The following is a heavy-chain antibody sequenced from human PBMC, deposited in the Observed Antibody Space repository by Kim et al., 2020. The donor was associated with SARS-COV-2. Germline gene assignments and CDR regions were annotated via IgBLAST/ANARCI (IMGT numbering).Heavy chain of an antibody. CDR2: IWYDGSNK. Sequence: GGSLRLSCAASGFTFSSYGMHWVRQAPGKGLEWVAVIWYDGSNKYYADSVKGRFTISRDNSKNTLYLQMNSLRAEDTAVYYCAKDALVWALYWFDTWGQGTLVTVSS. D-gene: IGHD3-16*01. J-gene: IGHJ5*02. V-gene: IGHV3-30*02. CDR3: AKDALVWALYWFDT. CDR1: GFTFSSYG.